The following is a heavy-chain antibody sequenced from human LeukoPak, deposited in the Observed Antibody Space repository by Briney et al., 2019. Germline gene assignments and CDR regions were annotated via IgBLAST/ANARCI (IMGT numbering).Heavy chain of an antibody. CDR1: GGSITTTNY. J-gene: IGHJ4*02. V-gene: IGHV4-4*02. D-gene: IGHD1-26*01. Sequence: SETLSLTCGVSGGSITTTNYWSWVRQPPGGGLEWIGEISLAGRTRYNPSLQSRVHISIDESKNHLYLNLASVAAADTAVYYCSRESGPFCPFGHWGQGTLVAVTS. CDR2: ISLAGRT. CDR3: SRESGPFCPFGH.